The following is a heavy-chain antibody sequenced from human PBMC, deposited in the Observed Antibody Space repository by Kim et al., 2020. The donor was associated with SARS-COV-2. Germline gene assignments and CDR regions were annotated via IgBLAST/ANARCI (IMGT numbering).Heavy chain of an antibody. Sequence: NKYYADSVKGRFTISRDNSKNTLYLQMSSLRAEDTAVYYCACQYSSTFDYWGQGTLVTVSS. V-gene: IGHV3-30*02. J-gene: IGHJ4*02. D-gene: IGHD6-13*01. CDR3: ACQYSSTFDY. CDR2: NK.